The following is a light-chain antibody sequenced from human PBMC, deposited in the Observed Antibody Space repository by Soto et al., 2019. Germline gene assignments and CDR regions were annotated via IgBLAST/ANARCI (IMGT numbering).Light chain of an antibody. J-gene: IGKJ2*01. CDR1: QSVSSD. V-gene: IGKV3-15*01. Sequence: EIVMTQSPATLSVSPGERATLSCRASQSVSSDLAWYQQKPGLPPRLLIYDASTRATGIPDRFSGSGSGTDFTLTISGLPSADFAVYYCQQYSNWPPLYTFGRWTKLEIK. CDR2: DAS. CDR3: QQYSNWPPLYT.